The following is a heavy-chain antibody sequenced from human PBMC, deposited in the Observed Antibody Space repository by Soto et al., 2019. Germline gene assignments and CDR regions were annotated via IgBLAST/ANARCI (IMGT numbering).Heavy chain of an antibody. CDR3: ARAYYDYVWGNYYYGMDV. D-gene: IGHD3-16*01. CDR2: INWNGGST. J-gene: IGHJ6*02. Sequence: GGSLRLSCAASGFTFDDYGMSWVRQAPGKGLEWVSGINWNGGSTGYADSVKGRFTISRDNAKNSLYLQMNSLRAEDTALYYCARAYYDYVWGNYYYGMDVWGQGTTVTVSS. CDR1: GFTFDDYG. V-gene: IGHV3-20*04.